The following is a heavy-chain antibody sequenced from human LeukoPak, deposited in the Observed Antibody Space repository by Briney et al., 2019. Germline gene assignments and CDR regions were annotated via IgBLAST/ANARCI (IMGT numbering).Heavy chain of an antibody. J-gene: IGHJ4*02. D-gene: IGHD5/OR15-5a*01. CDR3: ARDPESSAFDL. Sequence: GGSLRLSCAASGFTFSTYWMSWVRQTPAKGREFVANIKQDGSVKNYMDSLKGRSPISRDNARESLYLEINSLRADDTAVYYCARDPESSAFDLWGQGALVTVSS. CDR1: GFTFSTYW. CDR2: IKQDGSVK. V-gene: IGHV3-7*01.